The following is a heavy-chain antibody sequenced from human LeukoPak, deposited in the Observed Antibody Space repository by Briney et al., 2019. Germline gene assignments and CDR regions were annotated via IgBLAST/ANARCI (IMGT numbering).Heavy chain of an antibody. CDR2: IYHSGIT. J-gene: IGHJ4*02. CDR1: GYSINRGYF. Sequence: KPSETLSLTCGVSGYSINRGYFWAWIRQPPGKGLEWIGSIYHSGITFYNPSLKSRVSISVETSKNQFSLKLSSVTAADTAVYYCARDTPMVRGPYYFDYWGQGTLVTVSS. CDR3: ARDTPMVRGPYYFDY. D-gene: IGHD3-10*01. V-gene: IGHV4-38-2*02.